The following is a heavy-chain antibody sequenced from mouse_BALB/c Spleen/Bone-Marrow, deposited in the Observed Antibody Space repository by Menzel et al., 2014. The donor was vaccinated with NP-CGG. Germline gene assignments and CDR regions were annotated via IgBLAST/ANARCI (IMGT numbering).Heavy chain of an antibody. CDR1: GFSLSTYGIG. CDR2: IWWTDNK. CDR3: ARATMITTDAMDY. Sequence: QVTLKVCGPGILQPSQTLSLSCSFSGFSLSTYGIGVGWIRQPSGRDLEWLAHIWWTDNKYYNTALKSRLTISKDTSNNQVFLKIASVDTADTATYYCARATMITTDAMDYWGQGTSVTVSP. D-gene: IGHD2-4*01. V-gene: IGHV8-11*01. J-gene: IGHJ4*01.